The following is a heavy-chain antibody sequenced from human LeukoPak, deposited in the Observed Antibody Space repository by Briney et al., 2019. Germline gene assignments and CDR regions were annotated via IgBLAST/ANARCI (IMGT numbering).Heavy chain of an antibody. CDR3: ARGFALDF. CDR1: GDTVSSNSAA. CDR2: TYYRSKWYY. J-gene: IGHJ3*01. Sequence: SQTLSLTCDISGDTVSSNSAAWNWIRQSPSRGLEWLGRTYYRSKWYYDYAVSVKSRITTSPDTSKNQSSLQLNSVTADDTAVYYCARGFALDFWGQGTMVTVSS. V-gene: IGHV6-1*01.